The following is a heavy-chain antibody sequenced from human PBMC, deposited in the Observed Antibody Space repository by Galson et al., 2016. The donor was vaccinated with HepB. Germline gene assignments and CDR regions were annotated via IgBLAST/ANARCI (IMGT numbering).Heavy chain of an antibody. CDR3: ARSALAIGGHKSFDF. CDR1: GFTFSTYS. CDR2: ISGDMNYI. J-gene: IGHJ4*02. D-gene: IGHD2/OR15-2a*01. Sequence: SLRLSCAGSGFTFSTYSMHWVRQAPGKGLEWVSSISGDMNYIYYADSVEGRFTISRDNARNSVFLQMNSLRVEDTAVYFCARSALAIGGHKSFDFWGQGTLVPVSS. V-gene: IGHV3-21*01.